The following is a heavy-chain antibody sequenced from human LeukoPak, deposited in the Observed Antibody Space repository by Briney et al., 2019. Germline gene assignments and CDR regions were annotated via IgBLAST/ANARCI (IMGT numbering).Heavy chain of an antibody. J-gene: IGHJ5*02. CDR3: ARDRYSSSWYAWFDP. V-gene: IGHV1-69*05. CDR2: IIPIFGTA. Sequence: VSCKASGGTFISYAISWVRQAPGQGLEWMGRIIPIFGTANYAQKFQGRVTITTDESTSTAYMELSSLRSEDTAVYYCARDRYSSSWYAWFDPWGQGTLVTVSS. CDR1: GGTFISYA. D-gene: IGHD6-13*01.